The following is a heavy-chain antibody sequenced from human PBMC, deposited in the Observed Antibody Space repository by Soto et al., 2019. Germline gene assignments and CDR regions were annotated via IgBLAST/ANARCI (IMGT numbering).Heavy chain of an antibody. V-gene: IGHV3-15*01. J-gene: IGHJ6*03. CDR3: TTDSNPYYYYYYMAV. CDR2: IKSKTDGGTT. Sequence: PGGSLRLSCAASGFTFSNAWMSWVRQAPGKGLEWVGRIKSKTDGGTTDYAAPVKGRFTISRDDSKNTLYLQMNSLKTEDTAVYYCTTDSNPYYYYYYMAVWGKGTTVIVSS. CDR1: GFTFSNAW. D-gene: IGHD7-27*01.